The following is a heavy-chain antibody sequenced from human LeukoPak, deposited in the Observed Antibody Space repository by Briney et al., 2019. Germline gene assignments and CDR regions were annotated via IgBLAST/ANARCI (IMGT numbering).Heavy chain of an antibody. Sequence: GGSLRLSCAASGFTFSIYEMNWVRQAPGKGLERVSYISSSGSTIYYADSVKGRFTISRDNAKNSLYLQMNSLRAEDTAVYYCARDQGGIEYFDYWGQGTLVTVSS. V-gene: IGHV3-48*03. J-gene: IGHJ4*02. CDR3: ARDQGGIEYFDY. D-gene: IGHD2/OR15-2a*01. CDR2: ISSSGSTI. CDR1: GFTFSIYE.